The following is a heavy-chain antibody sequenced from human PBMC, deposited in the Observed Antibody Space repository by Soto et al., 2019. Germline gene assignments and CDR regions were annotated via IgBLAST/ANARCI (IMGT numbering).Heavy chain of an antibody. J-gene: IGHJ4*01. Sequence: HEHLVQSGAEVRRPGASLKVSCRASGYTFTDYYIHWVRQAPGQGLEWMGWINPDTGATNYAQNFQGKVTLTSDTSINTASLDLTSLTSDDTAVYYCARGDSGTGGCPFPYFDYGGQGTQVIVSS. CDR3: ARGDSGTGGCPFPYFDY. CDR1: GYTFTDYY. CDR2: INPDTGAT. D-gene: IGHD2-8*02. V-gene: IGHV1-2*02.